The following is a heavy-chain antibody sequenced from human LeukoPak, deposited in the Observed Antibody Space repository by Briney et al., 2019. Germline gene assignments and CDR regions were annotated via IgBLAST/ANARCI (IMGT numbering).Heavy chain of an antibody. V-gene: IGHV1-46*03. J-gene: IGHJ4*02. CDR1: GYTFTHYY. D-gene: IGHD2-15*01. CDR2: INTSGGST. CDR3: SRNAASGLDY. Sequence: GASVKVSCKASGYTFTHYYIHWVRQAPGQGLDWIGMINTSGGSTSNAQRFQGRVSMTRDTSTSTVYMELSSLRSDDTAVYYCSRNAASGLDYWGQGTLVTVSS.